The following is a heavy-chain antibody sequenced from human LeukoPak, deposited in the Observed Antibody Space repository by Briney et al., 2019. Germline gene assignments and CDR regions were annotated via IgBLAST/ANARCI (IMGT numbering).Heavy chain of an antibody. CDR1: GYTFTSYD. Sequence: GASVKVSCKASGYTFTSYDINWVRQATGQGLEWMGWMNPNSGNTGYAQKFQGRVTMTRNTSISTAYMELSRLRSDDTAVYYCARDPGHQLLLYYFDYWGQGTLVTVTS. V-gene: IGHV1-8*01. D-gene: IGHD2-2*01. CDR2: MNPNSGNT. J-gene: IGHJ4*02. CDR3: ARDPGHQLLLYYFDY.